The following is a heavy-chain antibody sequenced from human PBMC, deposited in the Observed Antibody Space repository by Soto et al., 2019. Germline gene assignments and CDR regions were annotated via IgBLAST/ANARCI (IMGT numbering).Heavy chain of an antibody. J-gene: IGHJ4*02. D-gene: IGHD3-10*01. Sequence: SVKVSCKASGFTFTSSAVQWVRQARGQRLEWIGWIVVGSGNTSYAQKFQERVTITRDMSTSTAYMELSSLRSEDTAVYYCAVTYGSGSYLLFDYWGQGTLVTVSS. CDR3: AVTYGSGSYLLFDY. CDR1: GFTFTSSA. CDR2: IVVGSGNT. V-gene: IGHV1-58*01.